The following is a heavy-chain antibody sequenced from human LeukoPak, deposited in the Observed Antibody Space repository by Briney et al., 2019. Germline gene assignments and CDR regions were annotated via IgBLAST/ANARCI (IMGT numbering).Heavy chain of an antibody. J-gene: IGHJ5*02. CDR3: AFSGGSSDWAPNT. Sequence: GGSLRLSCAASGFRFDEYAMHWVRQAPGKGLEWVSGLSSQSGERAYADSVRGRFTISRDDAKKFLYLQMNSLRVEATALYFCAFSGGSSDWAPNTWGQGILVTVSS. D-gene: IGHD6-19*01. CDR1: GFRFDEYA. V-gene: IGHV3-9*01. CDR2: LSSQSGER.